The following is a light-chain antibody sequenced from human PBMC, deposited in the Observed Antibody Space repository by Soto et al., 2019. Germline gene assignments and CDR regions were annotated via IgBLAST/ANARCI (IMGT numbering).Light chain of an antibody. Sequence: DITMTQSPSSVSSSVGARVTITCRASQGVGSWLAWYQQKPGQAPKLLIHTASTLQSGVPSRFSGSGSGTDFTLTISSLQAEDFATYYCHQANSFPGTFGQGTKVETK. CDR2: TAS. J-gene: IGKJ1*01. V-gene: IGKV1-12*01. CDR3: HQANSFPGT. CDR1: QGVGSW.